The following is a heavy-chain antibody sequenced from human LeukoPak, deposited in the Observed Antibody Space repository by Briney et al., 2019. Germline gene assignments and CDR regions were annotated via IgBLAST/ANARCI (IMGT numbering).Heavy chain of an antibody. D-gene: IGHD3-3*01. CDR2: INPNSGGT. CDR3: ARAPHYDFWKPGWFDP. CDR1: GYTFNNYG. Sequence: ASVKVSCKTSGYTFNNYGISWVRQAPGQGLEWMGWINPNSGGTNYAQKFQGRVTMTRDTSISTAYMELSRLRSDDTAVYYCARAPHYDFWKPGWFDPWGQGTLVTVSS. J-gene: IGHJ5*02. V-gene: IGHV1-2*02.